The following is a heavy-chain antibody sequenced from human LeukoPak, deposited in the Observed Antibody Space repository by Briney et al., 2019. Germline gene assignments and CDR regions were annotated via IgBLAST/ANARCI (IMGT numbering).Heavy chain of an antibody. Sequence: SVKVSCKASGGTFSSYAISWVRQAPGQGLEWMGGIIPIFGTANYAQKFQGRVTITADESTSTAYMELSSLRSEDTAVYYCARGRDIVVVDKDDAFDIWGQGTMVTVSS. V-gene: IGHV1-69*01. CDR1: GGTFSSYA. CDR3: ARGRDIVVVDKDDAFDI. D-gene: IGHD2-15*01. CDR2: IIPIFGTA. J-gene: IGHJ3*02.